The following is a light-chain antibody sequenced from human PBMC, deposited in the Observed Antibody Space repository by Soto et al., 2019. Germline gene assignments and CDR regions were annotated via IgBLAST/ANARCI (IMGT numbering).Light chain of an antibody. CDR1: QSFRGL. CDR3: QQRHMWPIT. Sequence: EVVLTQSPVTLSLSPGERATLSCRASQSFRGLLAWYQQKPGQAHRLLIYDAYNRATGIPPRFSGSGSGTDFTLTISSLEPEDSAVYYCQQRHMWPITFGQGTRWRL. J-gene: IGKJ5*01. CDR2: DAY. V-gene: IGKV3-11*01.